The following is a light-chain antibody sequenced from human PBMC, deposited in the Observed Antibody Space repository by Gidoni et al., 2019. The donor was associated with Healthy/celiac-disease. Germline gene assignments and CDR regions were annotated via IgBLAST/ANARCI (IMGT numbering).Light chain of an antibody. CDR1: QSLLHSNGYNY. CDR2: LGS. J-gene: IGKJ4*01. V-gene: IGKV2-28*01. CDR3: MQALQTPLT. Sequence: DIVMTQSPLSLPVTPGEPASIPCRPSQSLLHSNGYNYLDWYLQKPGQSPQLLIYLGSNRASGVPDRFSGSGSGTDFTLKISRVEAEDVGVYYCMQALQTPLTFXGXTKVEIK.